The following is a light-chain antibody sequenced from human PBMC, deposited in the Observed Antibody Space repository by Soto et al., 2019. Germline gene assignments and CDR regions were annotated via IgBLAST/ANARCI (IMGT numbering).Light chain of an antibody. V-gene: IGKV2-40*01. CDR2: SLS. CDR3: MQRTEFPWT. Sequence: IVMTQNTLSLPVSPGEPASISCRSSQSLSASDNGNTYLDWFQQRPGQSPQLLIYSLSYRASGVPDRFSGSGSGTDFTLKISRVEAEDVKVYYCMQRTEFPWTFGQGSKGDIK. J-gene: IGKJ1*01. CDR1: QSLSASDNGNTY.